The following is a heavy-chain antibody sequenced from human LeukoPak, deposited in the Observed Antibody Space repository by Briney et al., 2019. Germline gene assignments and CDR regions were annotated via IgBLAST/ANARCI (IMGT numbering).Heavy chain of an antibody. D-gene: IGHD2-15*01. Sequence: GGSLRLSCAASGFTFSSYSMNWVRQAPGKGLEWVSSISSSSTYIYYADSVKGRFTISRDNAKNSLHLQMSSLRADDTAVYYCARDHRYCSGGSCYWESYYYYYMDVWGKGTTVTVSS. CDR1: GFTFSSYS. J-gene: IGHJ6*03. V-gene: IGHV3-21*01. CDR3: ARDHRYCSGGSCYWESYYYYYMDV. CDR2: ISSSSTYI.